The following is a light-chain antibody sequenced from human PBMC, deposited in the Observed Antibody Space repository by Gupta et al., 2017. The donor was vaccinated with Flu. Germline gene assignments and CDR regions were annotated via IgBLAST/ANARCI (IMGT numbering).Light chain of an antibody. CDR1: SGHSSYI. Sequence: QPVLTQSSSASASLGSSVKLTCTLSSGHSSYIIAWHQQQPGKVPRYLMKLEGSGSYNKGSGVPDRFSGSSSGADRYLTISNLQSEDEADYYCETWDSNFWVFGGGTKLTVL. V-gene: IGLV4-60*03. CDR3: ETWDSNFWV. J-gene: IGLJ3*02. CDR2: LEGSGSY.